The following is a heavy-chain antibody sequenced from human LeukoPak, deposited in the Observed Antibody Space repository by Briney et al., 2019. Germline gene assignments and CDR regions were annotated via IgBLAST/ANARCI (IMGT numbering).Heavy chain of an antibody. CDR1: GYTFTSYD. J-gene: IGHJ6*03. V-gene: IGHV1-8*03. CDR2: MNPNSGNT. CDR3: ARGGYYDFWSGYYSDIYYYYYMDV. Sequence: ASVKVSCKASGYTFTSYDINWVRQATGQGLEWMGWMNPNSGNTGYAQKFQGRVTTTRNTSISTAYMELSSLRSEDTAVYYCARGGYYDFWSGYYSDIYYYYYMDVWGKGTTVTVSS. D-gene: IGHD3-3*01.